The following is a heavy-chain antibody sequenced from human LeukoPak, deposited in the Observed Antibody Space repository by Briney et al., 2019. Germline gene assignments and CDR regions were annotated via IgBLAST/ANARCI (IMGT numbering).Heavy chain of an antibody. D-gene: IGHD2-2*01. J-gene: IGHJ4*02. CDR2: INHSGST. Sequence: SETLSLTCAAYGGSFSGYYWSWLRQPPGKGLEWIGEINHSGSTNYNPSLKSRVTISVDTSKNQFSLKLSSVTAADTAVYYCARGEWGYCSSTSCPYFDYWGQGTLVTVSS. CDR1: GGSFSGYY. V-gene: IGHV4-34*01. CDR3: ARGEWGYCSSTSCPYFDY.